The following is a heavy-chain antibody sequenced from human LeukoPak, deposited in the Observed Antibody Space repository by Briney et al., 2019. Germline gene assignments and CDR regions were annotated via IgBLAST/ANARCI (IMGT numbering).Heavy chain of an antibody. CDR1: GDIVSSNSVT. D-gene: IGHD3-22*01. Sequence: SQTLSLTCAISGDIVSSNSVTWNWIRQSPSRGLEWLVRTYYRSTWYNDYAVSVRGRITVNPDTSKNQFSLHLNSVTPEDTAVYYCARAWYYYDSSGYYEVWYFDLWGRGTLVTVSS. J-gene: IGHJ2*01. CDR3: ARAWYYYDSSGYYEVWYFDL. V-gene: IGHV6-1*01. CDR2: TYYRSTWYN.